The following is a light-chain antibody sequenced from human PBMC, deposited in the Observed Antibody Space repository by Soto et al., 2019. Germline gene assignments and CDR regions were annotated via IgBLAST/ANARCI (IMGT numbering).Light chain of an antibody. CDR3: KQYGSSPPT. J-gene: IGKJ2*01. CDR1: QSVSSSY. CDR2: GAS. Sequence: EIVLTQSPGTLSLSPGERATLSCRASQSVSSSYLAWYQQKPGQAPRLLIYGASSRATGIPDRFSGSGSGTDFTLTISRLEPEDVAVYYCKQYGSSPPTFGQGTKVDIK. V-gene: IGKV3-20*01.